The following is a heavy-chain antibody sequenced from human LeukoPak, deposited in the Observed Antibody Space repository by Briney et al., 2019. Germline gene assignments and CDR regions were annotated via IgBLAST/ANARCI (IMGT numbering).Heavy chain of an antibody. CDR3: AKDRPYISSRPDNWFDP. J-gene: IGHJ5*02. CDR2: ISGNGGST. D-gene: IGHD6-6*01. V-gene: IGHV3-23*01. CDR1: GFTFSSYA. Sequence: GGSLTLSCAASGFTFSSYAMSWVRQAPGKGLEWVSDISGNGGSTYYADSVKGRFTISRDNSKNTLYLQMNSLRAEDTALYYSAKDRPYISSRPDNWFDPWGQGTLVTVSS.